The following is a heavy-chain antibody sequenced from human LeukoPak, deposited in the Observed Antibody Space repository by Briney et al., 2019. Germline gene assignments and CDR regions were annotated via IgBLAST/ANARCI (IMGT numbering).Heavy chain of an antibody. D-gene: IGHD3-3*01. CDR1: GFSLSTSGVG. CDR2: IYWNDDK. J-gene: IGHJ5*02. Sequence: SGPTLVNPTQTLTLTCTFSGFSLSTSGVGVGWIRQPPGKALEWLALIYWNDDKRYSPSLKSRLTTTKDTSKNQVVLTMTNMDPVDTATYYCAHRPDITIFGVVIIGSDWFDPWGQGTLVTVSS. V-gene: IGHV2-5*01. CDR3: AHRPDITIFGVVIIGSDWFDP.